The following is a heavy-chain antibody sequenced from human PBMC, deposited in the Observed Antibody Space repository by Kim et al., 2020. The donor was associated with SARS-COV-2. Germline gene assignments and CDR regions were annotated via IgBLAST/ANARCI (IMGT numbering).Heavy chain of an antibody. V-gene: IGHV5-51*01. D-gene: IGHD6-13*01. CDR3: ARHGYSSSWYYYYGMDV. CDR1: GYSFTSYW. Sequence: GESLKISCKGSGYSFTSYWIGWVRQIPGKGLEWWGIIYPGDSDTRYSPSSQGQVTISADKSISTAYLQWSSLKASDAAMYYCARHGYSSSWYYYYGMDVWGQGTTVTVSS. CDR2: IYPGDSDT. J-gene: IGHJ6*02.